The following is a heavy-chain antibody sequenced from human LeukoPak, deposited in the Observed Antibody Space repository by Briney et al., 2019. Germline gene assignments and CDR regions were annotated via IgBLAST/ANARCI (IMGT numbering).Heavy chain of an antibody. CDR2: MHSSGST. CDR3: AREAVHYGSGSHVY. D-gene: IGHD3-10*01. J-gene: IGHJ4*02. V-gene: IGHV4-4*07. Sequence: PSETLSLTCTVPGGSISSYYWSWIRQPAGKGLEWIGRMHSSGSTNYNPSIKSRVTMSLDTPKNQFSLKVDSVTAADTAMYYCAREAVHYGSGSHVYWGQGTLVAVSS. CDR1: GGSISSYY.